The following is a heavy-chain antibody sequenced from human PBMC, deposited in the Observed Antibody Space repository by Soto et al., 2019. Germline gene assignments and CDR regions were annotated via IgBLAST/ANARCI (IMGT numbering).Heavy chain of an antibody. Sequence: SETLSLTCTVSGGSVSSGGYFWSWIRQPPGKGLEWIGYISYSGSTKYNPSLESRVTISVDTSNKNFSLKLASVTAADTAVYYCARAPYSSGWPDSWGQGTLVTVSS. V-gene: IGHV4-61*03. CDR3: ARAPYSSGWPDS. CDR2: ISYSGST. D-gene: IGHD6-19*01. J-gene: IGHJ4*02. CDR1: GGSVSSGGYF.